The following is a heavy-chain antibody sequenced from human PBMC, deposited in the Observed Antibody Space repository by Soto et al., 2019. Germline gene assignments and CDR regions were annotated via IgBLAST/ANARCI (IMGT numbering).Heavy chain of an antibody. Sequence: ASVKVSCKASGYTFTSYGISWVRQAPGQGLEWMGWISAYNGNTNYAQKLQGRVTMTTDTSTSTAYMELRSLRSDDTAVYYCARDYYGSGSRPQGGAYWGQGTLVTVSS. J-gene: IGHJ4*02. CDR1: GYTFTSYG. V-gene: IGHV1-18*01. CDR3: ARDYYGSGSRPQGGAY. D-gene: IGHD3-10*01. CDR2: ISAYNGNT.